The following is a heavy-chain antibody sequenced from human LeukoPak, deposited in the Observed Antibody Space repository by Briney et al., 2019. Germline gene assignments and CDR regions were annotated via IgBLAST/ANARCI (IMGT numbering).Heavy chain of an antibody. V-gene: IGHV4-59*08. Sequence: SETLSLTCTVSGGSISSYYWSWIRQPPGKGLEWIGYIYYSGSTNYNPSLKSRVTISVDTSKNQFSLKLSSVAAADTAVYYCASPHGYSSSWYTLGYWGQGTLVTVSS. CDR2: IYYSGST. CDR1: GGSISSYY. D-gene: IGHD6-13*01. J-gene: IGHJ4*02. CDR3: ASPHGYSSSWYTLGY.